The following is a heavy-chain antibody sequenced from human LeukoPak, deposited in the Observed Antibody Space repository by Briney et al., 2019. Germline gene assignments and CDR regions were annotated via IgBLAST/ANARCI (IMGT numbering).Heavy chain of an antibody. Sequence: GGSLRLSCAASGFTFSSYWMSWVRQAPGKGLEWVANIKQDGSEKYYVDSEKGRSTISRDNAKNSLYLQMNSLRAEDMALYYCAKATTSGSSEGVFDYWGQGTLVTVSS. J-gene: IGHJ4*02. CDR3: AKATTSGSSEGVFDY. CDR1: GFTFSSYW. D-gene: IGHD1-26*01. V-gene: IGHV3-7*03. CDR2: IKQDGSEK.